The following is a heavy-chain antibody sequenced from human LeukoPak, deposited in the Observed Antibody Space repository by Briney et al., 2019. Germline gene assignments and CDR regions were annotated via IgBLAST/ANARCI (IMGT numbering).Heavy chain of an antibody. Sequence: SQTLSLTCAISGDSVSSNSAAWHWIRQSPSRGLEWLGWTYYRSKWYNDYAVSVKSRITINPDTSKNQFSLQLNSVTPEDTDVYYCAREGKDGYNPIPRMGYWGQGTLVTVSS. V-gene: IGHV6-1*01. D-gene: IGHD5-24*01. CDR1: GDSVSSNSAA. CDR3: AREGKDGYNPIPRMGY. J-gene: IGHJ4*02. CDR2: TYYRSKWYN.